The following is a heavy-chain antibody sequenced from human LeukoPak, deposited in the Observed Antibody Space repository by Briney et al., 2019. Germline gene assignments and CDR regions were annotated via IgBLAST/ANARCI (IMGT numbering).Heavy chain of an antibody. Sequence: GGSLRLSCAASAFTFSRYGMHWVRRAPGKGLEWVAGIYDDGSQKYYGDSVKGRFTISRDNSQETLNLHMNSLKPDDTAVYFCARVGSTGWYGDFDLWGQGAPVTVYS. CDR1: AFTFSRYG. V-gene: IGHV3-30*12. D-gene: IGHD6-19*01. CDR3: ARVGSTGWYGDFDL. CDR2: IYDDGSQK. J-gene: IGHJ4*02.